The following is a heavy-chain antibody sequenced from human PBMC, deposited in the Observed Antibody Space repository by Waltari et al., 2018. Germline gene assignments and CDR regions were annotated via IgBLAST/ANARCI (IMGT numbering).Heavy chain of an antibody. J-gene: IGHJ4*02. V-gene: IGHV3-7*01. CDR2: INQDGSEK. Sequence: EVQLVESGGGLVQPGGSLRLSCAASGFTFSTYWLNWVRQAPGKGLEGVGNINQDGSEKYDVDSVKGRFTISRDNAKNSVYLQMNSLRAEDTAVYYCTRGSSSRPGIDDWGQGALVTVSS. CDR3: TRGSSSRPGIDD. CDR1: GFTFSTYW.